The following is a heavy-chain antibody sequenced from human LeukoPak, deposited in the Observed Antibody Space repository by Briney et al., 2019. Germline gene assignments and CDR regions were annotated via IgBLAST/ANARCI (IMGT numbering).Heavy chain of an antibody. CDR1: GFTFSSYE. CDR2: ISSSGSTI. D-gene: IGHD3-10*01. J-gene: IGHJ4*02. CDR3: ARDYYYGSGRPPLPPDY. V-gene: IGHV3-48*03. Sequence: GGSLRLSCAASGFTFSSYEMNWVRQAPGKGLEWVSYISSSGSTIYYADSVKGRFTISRDNAKNSLYLQMNSLRAEDTAVYYCARDYYYGSGRPPLPPDYWGQGTLVTVSS.